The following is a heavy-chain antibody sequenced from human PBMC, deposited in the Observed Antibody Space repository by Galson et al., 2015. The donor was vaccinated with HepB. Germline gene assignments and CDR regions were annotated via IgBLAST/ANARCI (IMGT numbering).Heavy chain of an antibody. D-gene: IGHD5-18*01. CDR2: IWHDGSNQ. Sequence: SLRLSCAASGFTFSRHGIHWVRQAPGKGLECVAMIWHDGSNQLYADSVKGRFTISRDNSKNKLYLQMNSLRAEDTAIYYWVRESLMAMVTFDRWGRGTLVTVSS. J-gene: IGHJ4*02. V-gene: IGHV3-33*01. CDR3: VRESLMAMVTFDR. CDR1: GFTFSRHG.